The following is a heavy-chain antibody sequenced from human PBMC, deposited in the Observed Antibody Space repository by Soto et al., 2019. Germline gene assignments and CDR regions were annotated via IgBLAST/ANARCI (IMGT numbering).Heavy chain of an antibody. D-gene: IGHD3-10*01. CDR1: GFTFGTTD. J-gene: IGHJ5*02. CDR3: VENSGWFNT. V-gene: IGHV3-23*01. CDR2: IDGSGGIT. Sequence: QLLQSGVGLVQPGGSLTLSCAASGFTFGTTDMSWVRQAPGEGLEWVSTIDGSGGITYYADSVKGRFTISRDNSRNTVYLQMNSLRGDDTALYYCVENSGWFNTWGQGALVTVSS.